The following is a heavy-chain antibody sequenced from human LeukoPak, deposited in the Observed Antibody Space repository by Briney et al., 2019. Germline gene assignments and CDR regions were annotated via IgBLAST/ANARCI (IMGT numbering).Heavy chain of an antibody. J-gene: IGHJ3*02. CDR2: IYYSGST. Sequence: SETLSLTCTVSGGSISSYYWSWIRQPPGKGLEWIGYIYYSGSTNYNPSLKSRVTISVDTSKNQFSLKLSSVTTADTAVYYCARTTYYDFWSGWGAFDIWGQGTMVTVSS. CDR3: ARTTYYDFWSGWGAFDI. CDR1: GGSISSYY. V-gene: IGHV4-59*01. D-gene: IGHD3-3*01.